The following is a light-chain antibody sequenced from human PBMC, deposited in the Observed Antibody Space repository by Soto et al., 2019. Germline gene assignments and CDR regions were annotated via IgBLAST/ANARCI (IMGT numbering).Light chain of an antibody. CDR2: GNS. CDR1: SSNIGAGYD. V-gene: IGLV1-40*01. Sequence: QAVVTQPPSVSGAPGQRVTISCTGSSSNIGAGYDVYWFQQFPGTAPKLLIYGNSNRPSGVPDRFSGSKSGTSASLAITWLQAEDEADYYCQSYDSSLRGVFGGGTQLTVL. J-gene: IGLJ2*01. CDR3: QSYDSSLRGV.